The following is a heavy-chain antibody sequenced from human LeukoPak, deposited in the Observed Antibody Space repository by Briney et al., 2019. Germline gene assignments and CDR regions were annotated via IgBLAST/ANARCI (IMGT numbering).Heavy chain of an antibody. J-gene: IGHJ4*02. CDR2: IYYSGTT. CDR1: GGFFSSSSYF. Sequence: SETLSLTCTVSGGFFSSSSYFWGWSRQPPGKRLEWIGSIYYSGTTYHNPSLNSLITISVDTSKNQFSLKLSSVTAADTAVYYCARHGGAASAIDYWGQGTLVTVSS. V-gene: IGHV4-39*01. D-gene: IGHD6-13*01. CDR3: ARHGGAASAIDY.